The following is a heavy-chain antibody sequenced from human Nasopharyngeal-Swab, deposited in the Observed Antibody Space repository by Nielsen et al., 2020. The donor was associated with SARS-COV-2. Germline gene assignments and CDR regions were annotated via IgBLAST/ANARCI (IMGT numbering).Heavy chain of an antibody. J-gene: IGHJ3*02. D-gene: IGHD3-22*01. Sequence: GGSLRLSCEASGFTFSSYAMSWVRQAPGKGLEWVSAISGSGGSTYYADSVKGRFTISRDNSKNTLYLQMNSLRAEDTAVYYCAKDATRMIVVVITVLAFDIWGQGTTVTVSS. CDR3: AKDATRMIVVVITVLAFDI. CDR2: ISGSGGST. CDR1: GFTFSSYA. V-gene: IGHV3-23*01.